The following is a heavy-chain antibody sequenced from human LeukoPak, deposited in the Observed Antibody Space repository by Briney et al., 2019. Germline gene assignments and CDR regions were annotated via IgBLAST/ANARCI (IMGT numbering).Heavy chain of an antibody. V-gene: IGHV1-18*01. CDR2: ISAYTGNT. CDR1: GYTFTSYG. CDR3: ARSITGTTPGAFDI. D-gene: IGHD1-7*01. Sequence: GASVKVSCKASGYTFTSYGISWVRQAPGQGLEWMGWISAYTGNTNYAQKLQGRVTMTTDTSTSTAYMELRSLRSDDTAVYYCARSITGTTPGAFDIWGQGTMVSVSS. J-gene: IGHJ3*02.